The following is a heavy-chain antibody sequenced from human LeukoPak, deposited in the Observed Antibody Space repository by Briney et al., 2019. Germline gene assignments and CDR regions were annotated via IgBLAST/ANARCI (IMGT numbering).Heavy chain of an antibody. CDR1: GDSISGYY. V-gene: IGHV4-59*08. Sequence: SETLSLTCTVSGDSISGYYWSWIRQPPGKGLEWIGYINYSGFTKYNPSVKSRITLSVDTPKNQFSLNLTSVTAADTAIYYCARHVKIPVAGFDYWGQGTLVTVSS. CDR2: INYSGFT. D-gene: IGHD6-19*01. CDR3: ARHVKIPVAGFDY. J-gene: IGHJ4*02.